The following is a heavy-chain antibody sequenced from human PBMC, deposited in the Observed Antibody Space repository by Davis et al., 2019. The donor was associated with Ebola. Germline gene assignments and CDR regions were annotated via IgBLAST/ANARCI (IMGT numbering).Heavy chain of an antibody. D-gene: IGHD7-27*01. Sequence: GGSLRLSCAASGFTFDDYAMHWVRHAPGKGLEWVSGISWNSGSIGYADSVKGRFTISRDNAKNSLYLQMNSLRAEDTAVYYCARDLGNYGMDVWGQGTTVTVSS. J-gene: IGHJ6*02. CDR3: ARDLGNYGMDV. V-gene: IGHV3-9*01. CDR1: GFTFDDYA. CDR2: ISWNSGSI.